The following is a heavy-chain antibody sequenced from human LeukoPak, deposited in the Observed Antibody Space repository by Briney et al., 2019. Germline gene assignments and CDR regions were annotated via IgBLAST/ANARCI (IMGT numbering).Heavy chain of an antibody. CDR3: ATRVRMIRDAFDI. D-gene: IGHD3-22*01. Sequence: ASVKVSCKASGYTFSSYGISWVRQAPGQGLEWMGWISAYNGNTDYAQNLRGRLIMTTDTSTSTAYMELSSLRSEDTAVYYCATRVRMIRDAFDIWGQGTMVTVSS. CDR2: ISAYNGNT. CDR1: GYTFSSYG. J-gene: IGHJ3*02. V-gene: IGHV1-18*01.